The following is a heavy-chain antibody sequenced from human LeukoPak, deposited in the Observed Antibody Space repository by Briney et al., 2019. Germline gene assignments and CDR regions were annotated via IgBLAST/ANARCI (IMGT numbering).Heavy chain of an antibody. V-gene: IGHV3-23*01. Sequence: GGTLRLSCAASGFIFSHYGMKWVRQAPGKGLEWVSGITSRSTTYYADSVKGRFTISRDNSKNMVWLQINSPTAEDTATYYCAKDGNWARFEDWGQGTLVTVSS. CDR3: AKDGNWARFED. J-gene: IGHJ4*02. D-gene: IGHD7-27*01. CDR2: ITSRSTT. CDR1: GFIFSHYG.